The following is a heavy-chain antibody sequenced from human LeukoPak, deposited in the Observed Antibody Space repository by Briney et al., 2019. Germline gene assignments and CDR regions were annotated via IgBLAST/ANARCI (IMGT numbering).Heavy chain of an antibody. J-gene: IGHJ6*03. CDR2: IYYSGST. Sequence: SETLSLTCTVSGGSISGYYWSWLRQSPEKGLEWLGYIYYSGSTNYNPSLQSRVTISVDTSKNRFSLKLTSVTAADTAVYFCARVAIPYDISPYYDGYMDVWGKGTTVTVSS. D-gene: IGHD3-22*01. CDR1: GGSISGYY. V-gene: IGHV4-59*01. CDR3: ARVAIPYDISPYYDGYMDV.